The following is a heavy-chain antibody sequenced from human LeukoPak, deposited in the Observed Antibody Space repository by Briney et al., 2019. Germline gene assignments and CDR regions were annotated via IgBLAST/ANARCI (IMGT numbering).Heavy chain of an antibody. V-gene: IGHV4-59*08. CDR3: ARRRQLALGYYYYGMDV. Sequence: PSETLSLTCTVSGGSISSYYWSWIRQPPGKGLEWIGYIYYSGSTNYNPSLKSRVTISVDTSKNQFSLKLSSVTAADTAVYYCARRRQLALGYYYYGMDVWGQGTTDTVSS. CDR1: GGSISSYY. CDR2: IYYSGST. J-gene: IGHJ6*02. D-gene: IGHD6-13*01.